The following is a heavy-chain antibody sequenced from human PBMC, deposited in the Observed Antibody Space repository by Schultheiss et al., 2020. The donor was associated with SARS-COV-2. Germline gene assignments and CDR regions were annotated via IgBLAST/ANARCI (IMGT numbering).Heavy chain of an antibody. Sequence: GESLKISCAASGFTFSSYSMNWVRQAPGKGLEWVSSISSSSSYIYYADSVKGRFTISRDNAKNSLYLQMNSLRAEDTAVYYCASGHSSSARFDYWGQGTVVTVSS. CDR3: ASGHSSSARFDY. CDR2: ISSSSSYI. J-gene: IGHJ4*02. V-gene: IGHV3-21*01. CDR1: GFTFSSYS. D-gene: IGHD6-6*01.